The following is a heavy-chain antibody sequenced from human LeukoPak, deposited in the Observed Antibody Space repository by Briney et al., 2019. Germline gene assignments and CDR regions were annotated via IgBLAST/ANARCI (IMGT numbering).Heavy chain of an antibody. D-gene: IGHD6-13*01. CDR3: AKDIRGGAAAATGVGY. Sequence: GGSLRLSCAASGFTFDDYTMHWVRQAPGKGLEWVSLISWDGGSTYYADSVKGRFTISRDNSKNSLYLQMNGLRTEDTALYYCAKDIRGGAAAATGVGYWGQGTLVTVSS. V-gene: IGHV3-43*01. CDR2: ISWDGGST. CDR1: GFTFDDYT. J-gene: IGHJ4*02.